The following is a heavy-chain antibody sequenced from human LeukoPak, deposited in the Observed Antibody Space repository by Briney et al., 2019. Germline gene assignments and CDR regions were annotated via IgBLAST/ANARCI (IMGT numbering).Heavy chain of an antibody. CDR1: GGSLSSGSYY. CDR3: ARVGPAADFDS. D-gene: IGHD2-2*01. CDR2: IYTSGSS. V-gene: IGHV4-61*02. Sequence: SQTLSLTCAVSGGSLSSGSYYWSWVRQPAGKGLEGIGRIYTSGSSKYNPSLKSRVTISVDTSKNQFTLKLTSVTAADTAVYYCARVGPAADFDSWGQGTLVTVSS. J-gene: IGHJ4*02.